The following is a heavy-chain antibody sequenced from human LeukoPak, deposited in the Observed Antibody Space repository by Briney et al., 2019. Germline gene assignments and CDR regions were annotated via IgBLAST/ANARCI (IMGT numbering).Heavy chain of an antibody. CDR2: IRYDGSNK. CDR3: AKGPYSSGMVRGAFDI. V-gene: IGHV3-30*02. D-gene: IGHD6-19*01. J-gene: IGHJ3*02. CDR1: GFTFSSYG. Sequence: PGGSLRLSCAASGFTFSSYGMHWVRQAPGKGLEWVAFIRYDGSNKYYADSVKGRFTISRDKSKNTLYLQMNSLRAEDTAVYYCAKGPYSSGMVRGAFDIWGQGTMVTVSS.